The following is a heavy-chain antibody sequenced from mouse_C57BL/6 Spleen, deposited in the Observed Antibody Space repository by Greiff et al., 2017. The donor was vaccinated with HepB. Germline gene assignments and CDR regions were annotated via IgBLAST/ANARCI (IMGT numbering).Heavy chain of an antibody. CDR2: ISYDGSN. CDR1: GYSITSGYY. Sequence: ESGPGLVKPSQSLSLTCSVTGYSITSGYYWNWIRQFPGNKLEWMGYISYDGSNNYNPSLKNRISITRDTSKNQFFLKLNSVTTEDTATYYCAREPISYYFDYWGQGTTLTVSS. J-gene: IGHJ2*01. CDR3: AREPISYYFDY. V-gene: IGHV3-6*01.